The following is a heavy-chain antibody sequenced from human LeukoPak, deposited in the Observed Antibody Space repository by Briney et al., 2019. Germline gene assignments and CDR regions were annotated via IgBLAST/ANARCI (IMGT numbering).Heavy chain of an antibody. D-gene: IGHD6-19*01. CDR1: GGSISSTNW. V-gene: IGHV4-4*02. J-gene: IGHJ4*02. CDR3: ANTEYRHGWLNFDY. Sequence: KPSGSLSLTCAVSGGSISSTNWRTWARHPPGKGLEWIGEIYHSGSTKYNPSLKGRVTISVDKSKNHFSLNLPSVTAADTAVYYCANTEYRHGWLNFDYWGQGTLVIVSS. CDR2: IYHSGST.